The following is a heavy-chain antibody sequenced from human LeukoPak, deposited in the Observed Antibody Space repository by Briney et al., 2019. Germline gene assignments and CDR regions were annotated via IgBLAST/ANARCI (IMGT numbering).Heavy chain of an antibody. V-gene: IGHV3-66*02. D-gene: IGHD5-12*01. J-gene: IGHJ4*02. CDR3: ARRNGGYDSFDY. CDR2: IYSGGST. Sequence: GGSLRLSCAASGFTVSSNYMSWVRQAPGKGPEWVSVIYSGGSTYYADSVKGRFTISRDNSKNTLYLQMNSLRAEDTAVYYCARRNGGYDSFDYWGQGTLVTVSS. CDR1: GFTVSSNY.